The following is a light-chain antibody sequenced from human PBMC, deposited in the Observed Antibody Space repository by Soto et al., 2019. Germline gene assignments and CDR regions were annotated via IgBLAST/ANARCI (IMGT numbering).Light chain of an antibody. CDR1: SSDVGGYNY. Sequence: QSALTQPASVSGSPGQSITISCTGTSSDVGGYNYVSWYQQHPGKAPKLMIYEVSNRPSGVSNRFSGSKSGNTASLTISGLQAEDGANYYCSSYISSTTLDVFGTGTKVTVL. CDR3: SSYISSTTLDV. V-gene: IGLV2-14*01. J-gene: IGLJ1*01. CDR2: EVS.